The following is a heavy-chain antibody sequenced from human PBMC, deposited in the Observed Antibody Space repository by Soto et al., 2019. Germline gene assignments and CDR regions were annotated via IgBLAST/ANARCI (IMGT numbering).Heavy chain of an antibody. CDR1: GFTYNT. CDR2: FGHDGEVR. CDR3: AKVVGRIVGATTGPLDI. Sequence: EVQVSESGGGLVQPGGSLRLSCVASGFTYNTMNWVRQPPGKGLEWVSGFGHDGEVRFYADSVRGRFTISRDNSQNIIYLQMNSLRAEDTAVYYCAKVVGRIVGATTGPLDIWGHGTMVTVA. D-gene: IGHD1-26*01. J-gene: IGHJ3*02. V-gene: IGHV3-23*01.